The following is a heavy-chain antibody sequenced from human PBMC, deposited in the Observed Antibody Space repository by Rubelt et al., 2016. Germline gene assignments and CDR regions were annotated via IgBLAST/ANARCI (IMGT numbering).Heavy chain of an antibody. D-gene: IGHD2-15*01. CDR2: KNHRGST. V-gene: IGHV4-34*01. CDR1: GGSFSGYY. J-gene: IGHJ4*02. CDR3: ARGSLLSY. Sequence: QVQLQQWGAGLLKPSETLSLTCAVYGGSFSGYYWSWIRQPPGTGLEWIWKKNHRGSTNYNPSLKSRATISVETSKNQFSLKLSSVTAADTAVYYGARGSLLSYWGQGTLVTVSS.